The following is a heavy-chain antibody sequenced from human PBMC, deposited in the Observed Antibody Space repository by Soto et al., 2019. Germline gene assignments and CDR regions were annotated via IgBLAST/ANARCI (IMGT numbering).Heavy chain of an antibody. CDR3: ARESRAGSGSDF. D-gene: IGHD1-1*01. CDR2: ISSSGRNK. J-gene: IGHJ4*02. Sequence: QVRLAESGGGLVKPGGSLRLSCATSGFIFSDYYMTWIRQAPGKGLEWISYISSSGRNKDYADSVQGRFTISRDNAKNSVYLHMSSLRTEGTAVYYCARESRAGSGSDFWGQGIVVAVSS. V-gene: IGHV3-11*01. CDR1: GFIFSDYY.